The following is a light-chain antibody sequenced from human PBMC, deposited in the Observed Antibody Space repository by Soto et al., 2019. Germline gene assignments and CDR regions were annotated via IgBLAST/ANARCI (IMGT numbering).Light chain of an antibody. CDR3: SSYTSSSTYV. CDR1: SSDVGGYNY. J-gene: IGLJ1*01. Sequence: QSALTQPASVSGSPGQSITISCTGTSSDVGGYNYVSCYQQHPVKAPKLMIYDVSNRPSGVSNRFSGSKSGNTASLTISGLQAEDEADYYCSSYTSSSTYVFGTGTQLTVL. V-gene: IGLV2-14*01. CDR2: DVS.